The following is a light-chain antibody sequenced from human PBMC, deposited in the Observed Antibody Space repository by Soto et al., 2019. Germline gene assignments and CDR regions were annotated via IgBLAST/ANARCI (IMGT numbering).Light chain of an antibody. V-gene: IGKV1-5*01. CDR3: QQYSFYSS. CDR1: QTINNW. Sequence: DIQMTQSPSTLSASVGDRVTITCRASQTINNWLAWYQQKPGKAPKFLIYDASSLKSGVPSRFSGSGSGTEFTLTISSLQPDDFATYYCQQYSFYSSFGQGTKVDIK. J-gene: IGKJ1*01. CDR2: DAS.